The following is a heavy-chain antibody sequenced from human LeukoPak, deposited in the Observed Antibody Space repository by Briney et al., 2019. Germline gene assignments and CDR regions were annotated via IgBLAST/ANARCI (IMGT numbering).Heavy chain of an antibody. CDR2: INPNSGGT. D-gene: IGHD3-10*01. CDR3: AREAQYYGSGSYHTYNWFDP. V-gene: IGHV1-2*06. J-gene: IGHJ5*02. Sequence: ASVKVSCKASGYTLTSYYTHWVRQAPGQGLEWMGRINPNSGGTNYAQKFQGRVTMTRDTSISTAYMELSRLRSDDTAVYYCAREAQYYGSGSYHTYNWFDPWGQGTLVTVSS. CDR1: GYTLTSYY.